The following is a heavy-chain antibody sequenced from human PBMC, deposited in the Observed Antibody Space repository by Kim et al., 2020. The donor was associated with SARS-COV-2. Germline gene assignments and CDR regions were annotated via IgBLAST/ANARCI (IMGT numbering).Heavy chain of an antibody. CDR3: ARWGFDFWSGYPDY. J-gene: IGHJ4*02. Sequence: NPSLKSRVTISVDTSKNQFSLKLSSVTAADTAVYYCARWGFDFWSGYPDYWGQGTLVTVSS. V-gene: IGHV4-31*02. D-gene: IGHD3-3*01.